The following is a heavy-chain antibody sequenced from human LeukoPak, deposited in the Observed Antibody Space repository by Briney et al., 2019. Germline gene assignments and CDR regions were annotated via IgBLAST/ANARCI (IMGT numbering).Heavy chain of an antibody. D-gene: IGHD2-2*01. CDR1: GYTFNNYG. V-gene: IGHV1-18*01. CDR3: ARDIPYCSSTSCRKFDY. J-gene: IGHJ4*02. CDR2: ISAYNGNT. Sequence: ASVKVSCKASGYTFNNYGISWVRQAPGQGLEWMGWISAYNGNTNYAQKLQGRVTMTTDTSTSTAYMELRSLRSDDTAVYYCARDIPYCSSTSCRKFDYWGQGTLVTVSS.